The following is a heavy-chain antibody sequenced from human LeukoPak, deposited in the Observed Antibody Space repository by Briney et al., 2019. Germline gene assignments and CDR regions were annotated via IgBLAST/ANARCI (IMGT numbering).Heavy chain of an antibody. Sequence: KTSETLSLTCTVSGAPTNSYYWSWIRHSPGKGLEWIGYVYFSGNTNYNPSFETRVTMSVDMSKSQVSLKLRSVTAADTATYYCVRGEGTGAWGQGTLVTVSS. CDR2: VYFSGNT. CDR3: VRGEGTGA. D-gene: IGHD1-14*01. J-gene: IGHJ5*02. V-gene: IGHV4-59*01. CDR1: GAPTNSYY.